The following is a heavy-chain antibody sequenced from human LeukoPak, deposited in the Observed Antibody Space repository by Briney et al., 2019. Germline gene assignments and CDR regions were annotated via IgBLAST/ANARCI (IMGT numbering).Heavy chain of an antibody. Sequence: GGSLRLSCAASGFTVSNNYMSWVRQAPGKGLEWVSAVYDGDTTYYADSVKGRFTISRDNSKNTLYLQMNSLRAEDTAVYYCARDEWWQFIAVAITSYFDRWGQGTLVTVSS. CDR1: GFTVSNNY. V-gene: IGHV3-53*01. J-gene: IGHJ4*02. CDR3: ARDEWWQFIAVAITSYFDR. D-gene: IGHD6-19*01. CDR2: VYDGDTT.